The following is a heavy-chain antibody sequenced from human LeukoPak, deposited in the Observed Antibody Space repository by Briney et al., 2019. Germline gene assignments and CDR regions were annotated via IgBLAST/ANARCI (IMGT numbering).Heavy chain of an antibody. V-gene: IGHV1-18*01. D-gene: IGHD3-3*01. J-gene: IGHJ4*02. Sequence: GASVKVSCKASGYTFTSYGISWVRQAPREALEWMGWISTYNGNTNYAQKLQGRVTMTTDTSTSTAYMELRSLRSDDTAVYYCARERYDFWSGYPRDFDYWGQGTLVTVPS. CDR2: ISTYNGNT. CDR3: ARERYDFWSGYPRDFDY. CDR1: GYTFTSYG.